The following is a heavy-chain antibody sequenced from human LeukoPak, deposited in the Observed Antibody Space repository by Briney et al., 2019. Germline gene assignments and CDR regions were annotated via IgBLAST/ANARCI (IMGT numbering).Heavy chain of an antibody. CDR2: IYYSGST. J-gene: IGHJ4*02. V-gene: IGHV4-39*07. Sequence: SETLSLTCTVSGGSISSSGYYWGWIRQPPGKGLEWIGSIYYSGSTYYNPSLKSRVTISVDTSKNQFSLKLSSVTAADTAVYYCARDGVPNGTEIPCLVYWGQGTLVTVSS. D-gene: IGHD1-1*01. CDR1: GGSISSSGYY. CDR3: ARDGVPNGTEIPCLVY.